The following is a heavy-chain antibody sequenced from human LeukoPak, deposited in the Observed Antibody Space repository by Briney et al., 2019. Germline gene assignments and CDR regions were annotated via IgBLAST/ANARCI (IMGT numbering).Heavy chain of an antibody. V-gene: IGHV3-30*02. CDR1: GFTFSNYG. CDR3: AKVYSSGWYPHFDY. Sequence: PGGSLRLSCAASGFTFSNYGIHWVRQAPGKGLEWVAFIRYDGSNKYYADSVKGRFTISRDNSKNTLYLQMNSLRAEDTAVYYCAKVYSSGWYPHFDYWGQGTLVTVSS. D-gene: IGHD6-19*01. J-gene: IGHJ4*02. CDR2: IRYDGSNK.